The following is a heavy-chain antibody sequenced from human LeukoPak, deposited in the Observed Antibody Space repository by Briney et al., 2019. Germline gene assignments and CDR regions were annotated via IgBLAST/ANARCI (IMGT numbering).Heavy chain of an antibody. Sequence: ASVKVSCKASGYTFTSNYIHWVRQAPGQGLEWMGMIYPRDGSTSYAQKFQGRVTVTRDTSTSTVHMELSGLRSEDTAVYYCARAIEELGYGWFDPWGQGTLVTVSS. V-gene: IGHV1-46*01. J-gene: IGHJ5*02. D-gene: IGHD1-26*01. CDR1: GYTFTSNY. CDR2: IYPRDGST. CDR3: ARAIEELGYGWFDP.